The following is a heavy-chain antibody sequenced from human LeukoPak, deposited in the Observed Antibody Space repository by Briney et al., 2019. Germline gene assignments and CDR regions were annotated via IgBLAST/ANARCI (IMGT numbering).Heavy chain of an antibody. CDR1: GFTFSSYG. J-gene: IGHJ4*02. CDR3: AKINLGYCSGGSCYGFDY. V-gene: IGHV3-30*18. CDR2: ISYDGSNK. D-gene: IGHD2-15*01. Sequence: GGSLRLSCAASGFTFSSYGMHWVRQAPGKGLEWVVVISYDGSNKYYADSVKGRFTISRDNSKNTLYLQMNSLRAEDTAVYYCAKINLGYCSGGSCYGFDYWGQGTLVTVSS.